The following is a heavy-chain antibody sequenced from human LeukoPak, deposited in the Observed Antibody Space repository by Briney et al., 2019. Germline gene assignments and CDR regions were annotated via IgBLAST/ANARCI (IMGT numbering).Heavy chain of an antibody. V-gene: IGHV3-21*01. CDR2: ISSSSSYI. D-gene: IGHD5-24*01. J-gene: IGHJ3*02. CDR1: GFTYSSYS. Sequence: GGSLRLSCAASGFTYSSYSMNWVRQAPGKGLEWVSSISSSSSYIYYADSVKGRFTISRDNAKNSLYLQMNSLRAEDTAVYYCARDPERAGYNYDDAFDIWGQGTMVTVSS. CDR3: ARDPERAGYNYDDAFDI.